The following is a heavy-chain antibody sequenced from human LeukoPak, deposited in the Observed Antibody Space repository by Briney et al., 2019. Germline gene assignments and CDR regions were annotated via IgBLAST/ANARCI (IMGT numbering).Heavy chain of an antibody. CDR1: GYTFTSYG. D-gene: IGHD1-26*01. Sequence: ASVTVSCKASGYTFTSYGISWVRQAPGQGLEWIGWISAYNGNTNYAQKFQDRVTMTTDTSTSTAYMELRSLRSDDTAVYYCARGSDTGSSATDYWGQGTLVTVSS. J-gene: IGHJ4*02. CDR3: ARGSDTGSSATDY. CDR2: ISAYNGNT. V-gene: IGHV1-18*01.